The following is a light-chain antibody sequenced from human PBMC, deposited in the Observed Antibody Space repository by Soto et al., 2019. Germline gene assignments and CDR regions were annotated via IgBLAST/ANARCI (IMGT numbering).Light chain of an antibody. CDR2: GAS. CDR3: QQYSDWPPT. V-gene: IGKV3-15*01. J-gene: IGKJ1*01. CDR1: ESLSSN. Sequence: EVVMTQSPATLSVSPGGRATLPCRASESLSSNLAWYQQKPGQAPRLLIYGASTRGTGIPARLSGSGSGTEFTLTISSLQSEDFAVYYCQQYSDWPPTFGRGTKVDIK.